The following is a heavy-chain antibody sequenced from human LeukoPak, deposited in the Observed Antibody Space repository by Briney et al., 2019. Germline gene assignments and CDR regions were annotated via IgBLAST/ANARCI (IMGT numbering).Heavy chain of an antibody. Sequence: PGGSLRLSCAASGFTVSSNYMNWVRQAPGKGLEWVSYISSSGSTIYYADSVKGRFTISRDNAKNSLYLQMNSLRAEDTAVYYCARVGGGSYDFWSGHGRDYFDYWGQGTLVTVSS. V-gene: IGHV3-48*03. CDR3: ARVGGGSYDFWSGHGRDYFDY. J-gene: IGHJ4*02. D-gene: IGHD3-3*01. CDR2: ISSSGSTI. CDR1: GFTVSSNY.